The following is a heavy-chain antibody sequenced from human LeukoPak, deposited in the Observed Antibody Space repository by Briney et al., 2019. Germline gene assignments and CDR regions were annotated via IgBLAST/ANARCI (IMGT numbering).Heavy chain of an antibody. J-gene: IGHJ1*01. CDR1: GFTFSTYA. CDR2: ISGSGGST. Sequence: GGSLRLSCAASGFTFSTYAMSWVRQAPGKGLGWVSGISGSGGSTYYADSVKGRFTISRDNSKNTLYLQMNSLRVEDTAVYYCAKKYYYDSSGYYFQHWGQGTLVTVSS. CDR3: AKKYYYDSSGYYFQH. V-gene: IGHV3-23*01. D-gene: IGHD3-22*01.